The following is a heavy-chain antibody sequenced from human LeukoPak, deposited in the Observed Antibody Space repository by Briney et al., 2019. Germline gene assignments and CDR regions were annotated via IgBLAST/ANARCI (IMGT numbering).Heavy chain of an antibody. V-gene: IGHV3-23*01. D-gene: IGHD3-3*01. Sequence: GGSLRLSCAAPGFTFSSYAMSWVRQAPGKGLEWVSAISGSGGSTYYADSVKGRFTISRDNSKNTLYLQMNSLRAEDTAVYYCAKNTIFGVVTPSGDYWGQGTLVTVSS. CDR2: ISGSGGST. CDR3: AKNTIFGVVTPSGDY. J-gene: IGHJ4*02. CDR1: GFTFSSYA.